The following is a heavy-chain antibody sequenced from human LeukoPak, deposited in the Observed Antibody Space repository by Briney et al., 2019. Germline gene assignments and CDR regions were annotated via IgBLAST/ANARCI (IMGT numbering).Heavy chain of an antibody. CDR3: ARLQPEMSTIIDPGRFDY. V-gene: IGHV4-59*01. CDR2: IYYSGST. Sequence: SETLSLTCTVSGGSISSYYWSWIRQPPGKGLEWIGYIYYSGSTNYNPSLKSRVTTSVDTSKNQFSLKLSSVTAADTAMYYCARLQPEMSTIIDPGRFDYWGQGTLVTVSS. D-gene: IGHD5-24*01. J-gene: IGHJ4*02. CDR1: GGSISSYY.